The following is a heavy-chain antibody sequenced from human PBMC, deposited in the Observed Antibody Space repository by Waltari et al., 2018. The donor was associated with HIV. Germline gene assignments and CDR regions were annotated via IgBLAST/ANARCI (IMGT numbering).Heavy chain of an antibody. V-gene: IGHV3-23*04. CDR2: IGANSGT. J-gene: IGHJ4*02. CDR1: GFTFTDYA. CDR3: AKGGIGEHLGLDH. D-gene: IGHD1-26*01. Sequence: EVQMVESGGALVHPGGSLSLPCAASGFTFTDYAGTWVRQAPGKVLEWGSSIGANSGTYYADSVRGRFTISRDNSKNTLYVQMHSLRAEDTAIYYCAKGGIGEHLGLDHWGQGTLVTVSS.